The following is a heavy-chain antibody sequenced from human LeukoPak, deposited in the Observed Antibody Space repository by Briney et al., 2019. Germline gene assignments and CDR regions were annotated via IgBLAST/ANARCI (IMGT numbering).Heavy chain of an antibody. CDR2: INPSGGST. CDR1: GYTFTSYY. V-gene: IGHV1-46*01. J-gene: IGHJ4*02. CDR3: ASQSGNYYGSGAWVFDY. Sequence: VASVKVSCKASGYTFTSYYMHWVRQAPGQGLEWMGIINPSGGSTSYAQKFQGRVTMTRDMSTSTVCMELSSLRSEDTAVYYCASQSGNYYGSGAWVFDYWGQGTLVTVSS. D-gene: IGHD3-10*01.